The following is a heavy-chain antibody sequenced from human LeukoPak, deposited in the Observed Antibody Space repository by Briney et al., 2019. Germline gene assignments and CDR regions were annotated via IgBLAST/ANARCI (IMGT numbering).Heavy chain of an antibody. CDR2: ISSSSSTI. CDR3: TRVLYSSGWYGDHY. Sequence: GGSLRLSCAASGFTFSSYSMNWVRQAPGKGLEWVSYISSSSSTIYSADSVKGRFTISRDNAKNSLYLQMNSLRAEDTAVYYCTRVLYSSGWYGDHYWGQGTLVTVSS. CDR1: GFTFSSYS. V-gene: IGHV3-48*01. D-gene: IGHD6-19*01. J-gene: IGHJ4*02.